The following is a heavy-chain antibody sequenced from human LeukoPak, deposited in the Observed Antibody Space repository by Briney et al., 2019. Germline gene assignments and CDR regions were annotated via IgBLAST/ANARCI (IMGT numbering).Heavy chain of an antibody. V-gene: IGHV1-8*01. Sequence: GASVKVSCKASGYTFSSYDINWVRQATGQGLEWMGWMNPNSGNTGYAQKCQGSLNMTSNTSISTAYMELSSLRSEDTAVYYCARRVGSGWPVQHWGQGTLVTVSS. CDR3: ARRVGSGWPVQH. D-gene: IGHD6-19*01. CDR1: GYTFSSYD. J-gene: IGHJ1*01. CDR2: MNPNSGNT.